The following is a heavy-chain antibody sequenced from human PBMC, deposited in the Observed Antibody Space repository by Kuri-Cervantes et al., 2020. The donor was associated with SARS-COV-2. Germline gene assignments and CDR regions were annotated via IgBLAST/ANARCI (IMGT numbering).Heavy chain of an antibody. Sequence: SETLSLTCTVSGYSISRGYYWGWIRQPPGKGLEGIASIYHSGSTYDNPSLKSRVTISVDTSKNQFSLKLSSVTAADTAVYYCARHELAITTIVVVPRSWFDPWGQGTLVTVSS. J-gene: IGHJ5*02. V-gene: IGHV4-38-2*02. D-gene: IGHD3-22*01. CDR1: GYSISRGYY. CDR2: IYHSGST. CDR3: ARHELAITTIVVVPRSWFDP.